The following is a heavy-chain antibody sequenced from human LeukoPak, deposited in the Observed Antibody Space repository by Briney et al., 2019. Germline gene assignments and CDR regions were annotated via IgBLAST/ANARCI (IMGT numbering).Heavy chain of an antibody. CDR2: IYYSGST. J-gene: IGHJ4*02. V-gene: IGHV4-59*01. CDR1: GGSISSYY. CDR3: ARVGTYYYDSSGYSSDY. Sequence: PSETLSLTCTVSGGSISSYYWSWIRQPPGKGLEWIGYIYYSGSTNYNPSLKSRVTISVDTSKNQFSLKLSSVTAADTAVYYCARVGTYYYDSSGYSSDYWGQGTLVTVSS. D-gene: IGHD3-22*01.